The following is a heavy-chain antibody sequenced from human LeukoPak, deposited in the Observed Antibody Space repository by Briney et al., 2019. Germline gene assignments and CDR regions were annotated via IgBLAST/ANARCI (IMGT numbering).Heavy chain of an antibody. CDR1: GFTFSSYW. CDR3: AELGITMIGGV. J-gene: IGHJ6*04. D-gene: IGHD3-10*02. Sequence: PGGSLRLSCAASGFTFSSYWMTWVRQAPGKGLEWVGNIKGDGSEKYYVDPVKGRFTISRDNAKNSLYLQMNSLRAEDTAVYYCAELGITMIGGVWGKGTTVTISS. V-gene: IGHV3-7*01. CDR2: IKGDGSEK.